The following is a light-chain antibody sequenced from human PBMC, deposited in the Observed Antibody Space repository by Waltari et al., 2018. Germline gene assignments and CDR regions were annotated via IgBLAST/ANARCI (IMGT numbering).Light chain of an antibody. CDR1: QTISSY. Sequence: DIQMTQSPSSLSASVGDRVTISCRASQTISSYLNWYQQKPGKAPKLLMFAASSLQGGVPSRFSGSGSGTHFTLTINTLQPEDFATYFCQQGYSTPRTFGQGTKLEI. J-gene: IGKJ1*01. CDR2: AAS. CDR3: QQGYSTPRT. V-gene: IGKV1-39*01.